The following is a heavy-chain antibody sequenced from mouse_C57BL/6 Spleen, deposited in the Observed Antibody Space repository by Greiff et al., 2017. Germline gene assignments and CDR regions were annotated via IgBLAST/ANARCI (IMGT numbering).Heavy chain of an antibody. J-gene: IGHJ1*03. CDR3: ARRGSYPYWYFDV. CDR2: INPDSSTI. D-gene: IGHD5-1-1*01. Sequence: AAAAVDFSRYWMSWVRRAPGKGLEWIGEINPDSSTINYAPSLKDKFIISRDNAKNTLYLQMSKVRSEDTALYYCARRGSYPYWYFDVWGTGTTVTVSS. CDR1: AVDFSRYW. V-gene: IGHV4-1*01.